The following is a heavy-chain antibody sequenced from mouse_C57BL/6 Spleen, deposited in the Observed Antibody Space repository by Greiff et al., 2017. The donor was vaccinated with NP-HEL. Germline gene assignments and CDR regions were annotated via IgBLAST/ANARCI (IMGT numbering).Heavy chain of an antibody. V-gene: IGHV1-64*01. CDR3: ARSSIYYGNTNY. J-gene: IGHJ2*01. CDR2: IHPNSGST. D-gene: IGHD2-1*01. Sequence: VQLQQSGAELVKPGASVKLSCKASGYTFTSYWMHWVKQRPGQGLEWIGMIHPNSGSTNYNEKFKSKATLTVDKSSSTAYMQLSSLTSEDSAVYYCARSSIYYGNTNYWGQGTTLTVSS. CDR1: GYTFTSYW.